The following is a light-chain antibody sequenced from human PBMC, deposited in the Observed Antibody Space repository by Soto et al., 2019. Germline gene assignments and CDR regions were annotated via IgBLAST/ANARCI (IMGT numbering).Light chain of an antibody. CDR1: SSDIGGYNY. Sequence: QSALTQPASVSGSPGQSITISCTGTSSDIGGYNYVSWYQQHPGKSPKLMIYEVSNRPSGVSNRVSGSKSGNTSSLTISGLQAEDEADYYCPSFTPSNTPHLVLGTGTKLTVL. CDR3: PSFTPSNTPHLV. J-gene: IGLJ1*01. V-gene: IGLV2-14*01. CDR2: EVS.